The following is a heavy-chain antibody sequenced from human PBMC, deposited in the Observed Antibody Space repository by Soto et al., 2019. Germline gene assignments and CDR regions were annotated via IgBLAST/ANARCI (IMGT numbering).Heavy chain of an antibody. CDR1: GGTFSSYT. CDR2: IIPILGIA. J-gene: IGHJ5*02. Sequence: SVKVSCKASGGTFSSYTISWVRQAPGQGLEWMGRIIPILGIANYAQKFQGRVTITADKSTSTAYMELSSLRSEDTAVYYCARVEGTYDILTGYPTYNWFDPWGQGTLVTVSS. V-gene: IGHV1-69*02. CDR3: ARVEGTYDILTGYPTYNWFDP. D-gene: IGHD3-9*01.